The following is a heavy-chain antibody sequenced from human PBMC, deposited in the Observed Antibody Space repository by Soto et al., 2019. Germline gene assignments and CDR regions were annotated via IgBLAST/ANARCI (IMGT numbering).Heavy chain of an antibody. D-gene: IGHD3-22*01. Sequence: QVQLVESGGGVVQPGRSLRLSCAASGFSFSNYGMHWVRQAPGKGLDWVAVISHDGNNKYYADSVRGRFTISRDSSKNTLYLQMNSLRAEDTAVYYCATHYPDSGSVTVAPWFDTWGQGNLVTVSA. J-gene: IGHJ5*02. CDR2: ISHDGNNK. CDR1: GFSFSNYG. CDR3: ATHYPDSGSVTVAPWFDT. V-gene: IGHV3-30*03.